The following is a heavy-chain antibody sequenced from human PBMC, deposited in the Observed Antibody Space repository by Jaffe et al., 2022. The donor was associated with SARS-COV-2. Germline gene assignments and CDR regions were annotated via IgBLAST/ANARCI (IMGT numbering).Heavy chain of an antibody. J-gene: IGHJ6*02. Sequence: QVHLVQSGAEVKKPGASVKVSCKASGYTFTDYFMHWVRQAPGQGLEWMGRINPNSGVTKYAQNFQGRVTMTRDTSISTAYMELSRLTSDDTAVYYCARGQGSSAWIYYYGLDVWGQGTTVTVSS. D-gene: IGHD6-25*01. CDR2: INPNSGVT. V-gene: IGHV1-2*06. CDR1: GYTFTDYF. CDR3: ARGQGSSAWIYYYGLDV.